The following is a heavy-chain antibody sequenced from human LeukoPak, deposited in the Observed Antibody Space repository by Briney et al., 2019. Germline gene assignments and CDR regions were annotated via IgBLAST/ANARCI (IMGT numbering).Heavy chain of an antibody. D-gene: IGHD3-10*01. CDR3: ARLIYGSGTFYKNLYYFDS. J-gene: IGHJ4*02. CDR2: IYPGDSDT. Sequence: GESLKISCKASGYSFTKYWIAWVRQMPGKGLEWMGIIYPGDSDTKYSPAFQGQITMSADMSIRTAYLQWNNLKASDTAMYYCARLIYGSGTFYKNLYYFDSWGQGALVTVSS. V-gene: IGHV5-51*01. CDR1: GYSFTKYW.